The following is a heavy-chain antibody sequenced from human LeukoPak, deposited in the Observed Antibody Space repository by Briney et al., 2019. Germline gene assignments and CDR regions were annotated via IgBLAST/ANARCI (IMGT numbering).Heavy chain of an antibody. Sequence: PSGTLSLTCAVSGGSIMTTNWWGWVRQPPGKGLEWIGEVHLSGATNYNPSLESRVSMSIDTSKNQMSLKLTSVTAADTAIYFCTRESGAFSPFGFWGQGTLVTVSS. CDR2: VHLSGAT. CDR3: TRESGAFSPFGF. J-gene: IGHJ4*02. CDR1: GGSIMTTNW. V-gene: IGHV4-4*02. D-gene: IGHD1-26*01.